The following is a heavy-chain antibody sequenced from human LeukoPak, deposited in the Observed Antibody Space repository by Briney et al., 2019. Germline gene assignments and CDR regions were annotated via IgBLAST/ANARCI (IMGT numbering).Heavy chain of an antibody. Sequence: SETLPLTCTVSGGSISSYYWSWIRQPPGKGLEWIGYIYYSGSTNYNPSLKSRVTISVDTSKNQFSLKLSSVTAADTAVYYCARASERYGDWFDPWGQGTLVTVSS. CDR1: GGSISSYY. J-gene: IGHJ5*02. CDR3: ARASERYGDWFDP. D-gene: IGHD4-17*01. V-gene: IGHV4-59*01. CDR2: IYYSGST.